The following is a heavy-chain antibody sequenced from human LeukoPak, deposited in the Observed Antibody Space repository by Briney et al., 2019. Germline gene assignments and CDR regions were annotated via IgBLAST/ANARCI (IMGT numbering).Heavy chain of an antibody. V-gene: IGHV1-18*01. D-gene: IGHD4-17*01. CDR1: GYTFTSFA. CDR2: ISAYNGNT. J-gene: IGHJ4*02. CDR3: ARGGGYGDSGADFDY. Sequence: ASVKVSCKASGYTFTSFAISWVRQAPGQGLEWMGWISAYNGNTNYAQKLQGRVTMTTDTSTTTAYMELRSQRFEATAVYYWARGGGYGDSGADFDYWGQGTLVTVSS.